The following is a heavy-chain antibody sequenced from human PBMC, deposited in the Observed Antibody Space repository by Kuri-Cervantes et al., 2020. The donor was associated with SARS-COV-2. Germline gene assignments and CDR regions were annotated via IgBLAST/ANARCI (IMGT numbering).Heavy chain of an antibody. CDR2: IYYSGST. CDR1: GGSISSYY. D-gene: IGHD3-22*01. Sequence: ESLKISCTVSGGSISSYYWSWIRQPPGKGLEWIGYIYYSGSTNYNPSLKSRVTISVDTSKNQFSLKLSSVTAADTAVYYCARERVRYYDSSGYYYDYYYGMDVWGQGTTVTVSS. J-gene: IGHJ6*02. V-gene: IGHV4-59*01. CDR3: ARERVRYYDSSGYYYDYYYGMDV.